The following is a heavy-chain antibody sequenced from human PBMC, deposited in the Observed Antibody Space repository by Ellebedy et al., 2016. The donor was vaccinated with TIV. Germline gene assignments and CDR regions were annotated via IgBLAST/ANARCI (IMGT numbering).Heavy chain of an antibody. CDR3: ARESASGRGVTFDI. D-gene: IGHD3-10*01. J-gene: IGHJ3*02. CDR1: GGSISSRGHY. Sequence: MPSETLSLTCTVSGGSISSRGHYWGWIRQPPGRGLEWIGSIFYSGRTYYNPSLKSRVTISVDTSKNQFSLRLTSVTAADTAFYYCARESASGRGVTFDIWGHGTEFIVSS. CDR2: IFYSGRT. V-gene: IGHV4-39*07.